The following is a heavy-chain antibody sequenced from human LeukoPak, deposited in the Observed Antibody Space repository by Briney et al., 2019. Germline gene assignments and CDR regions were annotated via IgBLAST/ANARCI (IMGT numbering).Heavy chain of an antibody. D-gene: IGHD6-19*01. J-gene: IGHJ6*02. CDR3: ARVVAGSVYNYGMDV. CDR1: GFTFSSYW. CDR2: INSDGSST. Sequence: PGGSLRLSCAASGFTFSSYWMHWVRQAPGKGLVWVSRINSDGSSTSYADSVKGRFTISRDNAKNTVYLQMNSLTAEDTAVYYCARVVAGSVYNYGMDVWGQGTTVTVSS. V-gene: IGHV3-74*01.